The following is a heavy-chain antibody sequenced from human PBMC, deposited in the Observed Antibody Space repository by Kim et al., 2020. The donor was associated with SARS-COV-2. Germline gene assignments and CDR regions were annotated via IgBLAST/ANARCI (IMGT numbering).Heavy chain of an antibody. CDR1: GLTVSSNY. CDR3: ARRVAINWYFDL. CDR2: IYSGGST. D-gene: IGHD2-2*02. J-gene: IGHJ2*01. Sequence: GGSLRLSCAASGLTVSSNYMSWVRQAPGKGLEWVSVIYSGGSTYYADSVKGRFTISRDNSKNTLYLQMNSLRAEDTAVYYCARRVAINWYFDLWGRGTLVTVSS. V-gene: IGHV3-53*01.